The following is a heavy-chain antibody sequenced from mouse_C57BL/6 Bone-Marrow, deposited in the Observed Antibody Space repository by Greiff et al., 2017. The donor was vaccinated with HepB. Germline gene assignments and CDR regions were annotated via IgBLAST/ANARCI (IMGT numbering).Heavy chain of an antibody. J-gene: IGHJ4*01. CDR3: ARPLYDGYYAMDY. V-gene: IGHV1-55*01. CDR2: IYPGSGST. Sequence: QVQLKQPGAELVKPGASVKMSCKASGYTFTSYWITWVKQRPGQGLEWIGDIYPGSGSTNYNEKFKSKATLTVDTSSSTAYMQLSSLTSEDSAVYYCARPLYDGYYAMDYWGQGTSVTVSS. CDR1: GYTFTSYW. D-gene: IGHD2-3*01.